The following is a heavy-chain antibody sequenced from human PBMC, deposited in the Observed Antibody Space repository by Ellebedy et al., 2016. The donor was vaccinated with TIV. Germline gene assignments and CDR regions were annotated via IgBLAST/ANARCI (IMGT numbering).Heavy chain of an antibody. V-gene: IGHV3-23*01. Sequence: GESLKISXAASGFIFSSYAMSWVRQAPGKGLEWVSSISGSATNTYYADSVKGRFTLSRDNSKNTLYLQMNSLTVEDTAVYYCAKVTTVTTVFDSWGQGILVTVSS. CDR1: GFIFSSYA. J-gene: IGHJ4*02. CDR2: ISGSATNT. CDR3: AKVTTVTTVFDS. D-gene: IGHD4-17*01.